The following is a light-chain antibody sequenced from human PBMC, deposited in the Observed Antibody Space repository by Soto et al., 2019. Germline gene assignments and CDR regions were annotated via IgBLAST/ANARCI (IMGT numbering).Light chain of an antibody. CDR3: SSFTTTNTWV. V-gene: IGLV2-14*01. CDR2: EVS. J-gene: IGLJ3*02. Sequence: QSALTQPASVSGSPGQSITISCTGTRSDVGGYNSVCWHQQHPGKAPKLIIYEVSNRPSRISDRFSASKSGNTASLTISGLQADDEADYYCSSFTTTNTWVFGGGTKVTVL. CDR1: RSDVGGYNS.